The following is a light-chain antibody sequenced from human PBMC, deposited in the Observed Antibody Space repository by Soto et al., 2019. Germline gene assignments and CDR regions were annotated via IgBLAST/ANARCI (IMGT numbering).Light chain of an antibody. Sequence: QSVLTQPASVSGSPGQSITISCTGTSSDVGGHDYVSWYQQHPGIAPKLMIYEVSNRPSGVSNRFSGSRSGTTASLTISGLQAEDEAYYYCSSYTSSRTLVFGTGTKVTVL. CDR1: SSDVGGHDY. CDR3: SSYTSSRTLV. J-gene: IGLJ1*01. CDR2: EVS. V-gene: IGLV2-14*01.